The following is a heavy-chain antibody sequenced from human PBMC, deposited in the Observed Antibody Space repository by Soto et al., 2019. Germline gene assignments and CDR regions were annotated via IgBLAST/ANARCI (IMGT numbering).Heavy chain of an antibody. CDR3: ARLLPGGIAAAGIPDY. V-gene: IGHV4-39*01. Sequence: SETLSLTCTVSGGSISSSSYYWGWIRQPPGKGLEWIGSIYYSGSTYYNPSLKSRVTISVDTSKNQFSLKLSSVTAADTAVYYCARLLPGGIAAAGIPDYWGQGTLVTVSS. J-gene: IGHJ4*02. CDR1: GGSISSSSYY. CDR2: IYYSGST. D-gene: IGHD6-13*01.